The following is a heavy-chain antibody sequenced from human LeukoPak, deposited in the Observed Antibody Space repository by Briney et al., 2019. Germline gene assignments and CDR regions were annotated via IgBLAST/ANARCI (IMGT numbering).Heavy chain of an antibody. D-gene: IGHD3-3*01. J-gene: IGHJ4*02. V-gene: IGHV1-18*01. CDR1: GYTFTSYG. Sequence: ASVKVSCKASGYTFTSYGISWVRQAPGQGLEWMGWISAYNGNTNYAQKLQSRVTMTTDTSTSTAYMELRSLRSDDTAVYYCARGSPYYDFWSGYYDYWGQGTLVTVSS. CDR2: ISAYNGNT. CDR3: ARGSPYYDFWSGYYDY.